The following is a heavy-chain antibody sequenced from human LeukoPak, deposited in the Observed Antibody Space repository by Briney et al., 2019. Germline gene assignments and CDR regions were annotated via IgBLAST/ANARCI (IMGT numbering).Heavy chain of an antibody. D-gene: IGHD3-10*01. J-gene: IGHJ4*02. Sequence: SVKVSCKASGGTFSSYAISWVRQAPGQGLEWMGRIIPILGIANYAQKFQGRVTITADKSTSTAYMELSSLRSEDTAVYYCARDIVEFGYGSGSSSPSYYFDYWGQGTLVTVSS. CDR2: IIPILGIA. V-gene: IGHV1-69*04. CDR3: ARDIVEFGYGSGSSSPSYYFDY. CDR1: GGTFSSYA.